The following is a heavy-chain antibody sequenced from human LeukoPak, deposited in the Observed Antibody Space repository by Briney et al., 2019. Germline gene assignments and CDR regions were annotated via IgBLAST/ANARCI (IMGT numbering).Heavy chain of an antibody. CDR3: ARDGITGTTFDY. V-gene: IGHV4-59*01. Sequence: PSETLSLTCTVSGGSISSYYWSWIRQPPGKGLEWIGYIYYSGSTNYNPSLKSRVTISVDTSKNQFSLKLSSVTAADTAVYYCARDGITGTTFDYWGQGTLVTVSS. CDR2: IYYSGST. CDR1: GGSISSYY. J-gene: IGHJ4*02. D-gene: IGHD1-7*01.